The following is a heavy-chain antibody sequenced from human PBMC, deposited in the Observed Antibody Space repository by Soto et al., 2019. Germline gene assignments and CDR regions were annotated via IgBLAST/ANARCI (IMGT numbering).Heavy chain of an antibody. CDR1: GGSISSSNW. Sequence: SETLSLTCAASGGSISSSNWWSWVRQAPGKGLKWIGEIYHSGRTNYNPYLKSQVTISVDTSKNQFTLKLSSVTAADTAVYYCVKNIRTRIWNNNWFDPWGQGTLVTVSS. CDR2: IYHSGRT. V-gene: IGHV4-4*02. CDR3: VKNIRTRIWNNNWFDP. J-gene: IGHJ5*02. D-gene: IGHD1-1*01.